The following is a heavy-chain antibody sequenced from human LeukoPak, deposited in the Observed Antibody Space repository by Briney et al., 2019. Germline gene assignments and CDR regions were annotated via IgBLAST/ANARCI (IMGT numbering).Heavy chain of an antibody. D-gene: IGHD4-23*01. V-gene: IGHV4-59*01. Sequence: SETLSLTCTVSGGSISSYYWSWIRQPPGKGLEWIGYIYYSGSTNYNPSLKSRVTISVDTSKNQFSLKLSSVTAADTAVYYCAREYGGNSFDYWGQGTLVTVSS. J-gene: IGHJ4*02. CDR2: IYYSGST. CDR1: GGSISSYY. CDR3: AREYGGNSFDY.